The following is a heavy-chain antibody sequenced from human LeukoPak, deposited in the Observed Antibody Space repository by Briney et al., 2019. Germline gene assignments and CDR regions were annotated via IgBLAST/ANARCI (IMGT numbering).Heavy chain of an antibody. CDR3: ARGARAYSGSDSYFDY. CDR2: ISGSGGIT. D-gene: IGHD5-12*01. CDR1: GFTFSNHA. V-gene: IGHV3-23*01. J-gene: IGHJ4*02. Sequence: GGSLRLSCAASGFTFSNHAMSWVRQAPGKGLEWVSAISGSGGITYYADSVKGRFTISRDNSKNTLFLQVNSLRAEDTALYYCARGARAYSGSDSYFDYWGQGTLVTVSS.